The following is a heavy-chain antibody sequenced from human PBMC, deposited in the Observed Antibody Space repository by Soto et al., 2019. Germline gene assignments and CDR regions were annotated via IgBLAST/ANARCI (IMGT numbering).Heavy chain of an antibody. V-gene: IGHV4-61*01. D-gene: IGHD3-10*01. CDR2: NYYSGST. Sequence: PSETLSLTCTVSGGSVSSGSYYWSWIRQPPGKGLEWIGYNYYSGSTHYNPSLKSRVTISLDTSKNQFSLKLNSVTAADTAVYYPARENYYALDYWGPGSLVTVSS. CDR1: GGSVSSGSYY. J-gene: IGHJ4*02. CDR3: ARENYYALDY.